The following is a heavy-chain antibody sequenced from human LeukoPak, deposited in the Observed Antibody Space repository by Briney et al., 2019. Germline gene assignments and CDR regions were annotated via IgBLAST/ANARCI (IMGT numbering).Heavy chain of an antibody. V-gene: IGHV3-48*01. Sequence: GGSLRLSCAASGFTFSTYSMNWVRQAPGKGLEWVSYIRASDSHISYADSVKGRFTISTDSAKNSLYLQMNSLRGEDTAVYYCARDFEFAFDYWGQGILVTVSS. CDR3: ARDFEFAFDY. CDR1: GFTFSTYS. J-gene: IGHJ4*02. D-gene: IGHD3-10*01. CDR2: IRASDSHI.